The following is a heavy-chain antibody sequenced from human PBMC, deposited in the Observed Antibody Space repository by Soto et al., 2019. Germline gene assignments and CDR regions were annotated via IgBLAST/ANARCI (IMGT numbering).Heavy chain of an antibody. CDR3: ARGWGQYCTNGVCDWFDP. CDR1: GYTFTSYD. V-gene: IGHV1-8*01. J-gene: IGHJ5*02. D-gene: IGHD2-8*01. CDR2: MNPNSGNT. Sequence: ASVKVSCKASGYTFTSYDINWVRQATGQGLEWMGWMNPNSGNTGYAQKFQGRVTMTRNTSISTAYMELSSLRSEDTAVYYCARGWGQYCTNGVCDWFDPWGQGTLVTVSS.